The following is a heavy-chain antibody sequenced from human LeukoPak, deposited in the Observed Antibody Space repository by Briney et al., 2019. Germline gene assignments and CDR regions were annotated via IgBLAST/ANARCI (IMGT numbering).Heavy chain of an antibody. V-gene: IGHV4-34*01. CDR2: INHSGST. CDR3: ARGSDYGDYVAAFDV. D-gene: IGHD4-17*01. Sequence: PSETLSLTCAVYGGSFSGYYWSWIRQPPGKGLEWSGEINHSGSTNYNPSLKSRATISVDTSKNQFSLKLSSVTAADTAVYYCARGSDYGDYVAAFDVWGQGTMVTVSS. J-gene: IGHJ3*01. CDR1: GGSFSGYY.